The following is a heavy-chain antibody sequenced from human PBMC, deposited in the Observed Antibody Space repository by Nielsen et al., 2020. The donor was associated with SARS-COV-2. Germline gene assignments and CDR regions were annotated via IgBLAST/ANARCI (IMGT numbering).Heavy chain of an antibody. J-gene: IGHJ4*02. V-gene: IGHV3-30*04. D-gene: IGHD6-6*01. CDR2: ISHDGNTL. Sequence: GESLKISCAASGFTFSSFALHWVRQAPGKGLEWVAIISHDGNTLYNAGSVKGRFTISRDNSENTMILQMNSLRVDDTAVYYCAREGPDSSSSYFDYWGQGTLVTVSS. CDR1: GFTFSSFA. CDR3: AREGPDSSSSYFDY.